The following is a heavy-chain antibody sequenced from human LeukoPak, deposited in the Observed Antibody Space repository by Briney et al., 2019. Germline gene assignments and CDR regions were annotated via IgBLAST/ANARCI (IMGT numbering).Heavy chain of an antibody. Sequence: GRSLRLSCAASGFTFSSYGMHWVRQAPGKGLEWVAVISYDGSNKYYADSVKGRFTISRDNSKNTLYLQTNSLRAEDTAVYYCAKDLYNWGFDYWGQGTLVTVSS. J-gene: IGHJ4*02. V-gene: IGHV3-30*18. CDR2: ISYDGSNK. CDR3: AKDLYNWGFDY. CDR1: GFTFSSYG. D-gene: IGHD1-1*01.